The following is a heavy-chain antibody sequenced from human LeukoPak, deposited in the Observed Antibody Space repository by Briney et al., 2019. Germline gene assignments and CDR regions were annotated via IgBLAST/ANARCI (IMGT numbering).Heavy chain of an antibody. V-gene: IGHV7-4-1*02. CDR1: GYVFITYA. J-gene: IGHJ4*02. CDR2: INTHTGKS. Sequence: ASVKVSCKASGYVFITYAINWVRQAPGQGLEWMGWINTHTGKSTYAQGFTGRFVFSLDTSVSTAYLQISSLKAEDTAVYYCARDVSMPYQFHSDSWGQGTLVSVSS. D-gene: IGHD2-2*01. CDR3: ARDVSMPYQFHSDS.